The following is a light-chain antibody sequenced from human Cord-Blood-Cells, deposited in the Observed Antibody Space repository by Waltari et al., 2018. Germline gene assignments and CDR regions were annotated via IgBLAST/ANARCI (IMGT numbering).Light chain of an antibody. CDR3: CSYAGSVV. CDR1: SSDVGSYHL. Sequence: QSALTQPASVSGSPGQSNTISCTGTSSDVGSYHLVSWYQQHKGKAPKLMIYEGSKRRSGVSNRFSGSKSGNTASLTISGLQAEDEADYYCCSYAGSVVFGGGTKLTVL. V-gene: IGLV2-23*01. J-gene: IGLJ2*01. CDR2: EGS.